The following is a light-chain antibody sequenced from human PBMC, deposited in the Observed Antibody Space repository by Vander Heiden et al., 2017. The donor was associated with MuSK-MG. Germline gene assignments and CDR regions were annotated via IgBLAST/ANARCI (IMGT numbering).Light chain of an antibody. CDR2: WAS. V-gene: IGKV4-1*01. CDR1: QSVLYSSNNKNY. CDR3: QQYYSTPWT. Sequence: IVMTQSPDSLAVSLGETATITCKSSQSVLYSSNNKNYLAWYQQKPGQPPKLLIYWASTRESGVPDRFSGSGSGTDSTLTISSLQAEDVAVYYCQQYYSTPWTFGQGTKVEIK. J-gene: IGKJ1*01.